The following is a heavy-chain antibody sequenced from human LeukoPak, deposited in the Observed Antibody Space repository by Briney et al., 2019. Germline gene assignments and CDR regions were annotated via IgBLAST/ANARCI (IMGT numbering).Heavy chain of an antibody. J-gene: IGHJ6*03. V-gene: IGHV1-2*02. D-gene: IGHD2-2*01. Sequence: ASVKVSCKASGYTFTGYYMHWVRQAPGQGLEWMGWINPNSGGTNYAQKFQGRVTMTRDTSISTAYMELSRLRSDDTAVYYCATIGGYCSSTSCYDYYYYYMDVWGKGTTVTVSS. CDR1: GYTFTGYY. CDR3: ATIGGYCSSTSCYDYYYYYMDV. CDR2: INPNSGGT.